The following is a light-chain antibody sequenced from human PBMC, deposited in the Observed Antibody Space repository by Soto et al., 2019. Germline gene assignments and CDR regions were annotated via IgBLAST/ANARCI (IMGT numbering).Light chain of an antibody. CDR1: QSVSSY. J-gene: IGKJ3*01. CDR3: QQRSNWPPAIT. Sequence: EIVLTQSPATLSLSPGERATLSCRASQSVSSYSAWYQQKPGQAPRLLIYDASNRATGIPARFSGSGSGTDFTLTISSLEPEDFAVYYCQQRSNWPPAITFGPGTKVDIK. CDR2: DAS. V-gene: IGKV3-11*01.